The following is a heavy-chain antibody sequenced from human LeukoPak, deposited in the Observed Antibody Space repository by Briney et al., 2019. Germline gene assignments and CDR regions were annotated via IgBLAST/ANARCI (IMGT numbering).Heavy chain of an antibody. CDR1: GFTSSSYD. J-gene: IGHJ4*02. Sequence: GGSLRLSCAASGFTSSSYDMHWVRQATGKGLEWVSAIGTAGDTYYPGSVKGRFTISRENAKNSLYLQMNSLRAGDTAVYYCARALSPSQQYGDYYFDYWGQGTLVTVSS. CDR3: ARALSPSQQYGDYYFDY. D-gene: IGHD4-17*01. CDR2: IGTAGDT. V-gene: IGHV3-13*01.